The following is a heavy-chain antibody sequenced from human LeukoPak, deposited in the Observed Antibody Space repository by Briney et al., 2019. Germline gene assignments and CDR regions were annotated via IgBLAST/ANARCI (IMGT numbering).Heavy chain of an antibody. V-gene: IGHV3-64*01. CDR2: ISSNGGST. CDR1: GFTFSSYA. D-gene: IGHD3-3*01. J-gene: IGHJ4*02. CDR3: ARGSRPYYDFWTPGPG. Sequence: PGGSLRLSCAASGFTFSSYAMHWVRQAPGKGLEYVSAISSNGGSTYYANSVKGRFTISRDNSKNTLYLQMGSLRAEDMAVYHCARGSRPYYDFWTPGPGWGQGTLVTVSS.